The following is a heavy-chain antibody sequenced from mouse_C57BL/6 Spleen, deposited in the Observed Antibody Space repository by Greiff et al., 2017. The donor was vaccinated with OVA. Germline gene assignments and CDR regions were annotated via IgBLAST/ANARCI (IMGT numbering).Heavy chain of an antibody. Sequence: QVQLKQSGAELARPGASVKLSCKASGYTFTSYGISWVKQRTGQGLEWIGEIYPRSGNTYYNEKFKGKATLTADKSSSTAYMELRSLTSEDSAVYVCARRSELLNYFDYWGQGTTLTVSS. V-gene: IGHV1-81*01. CDR1: GYTFTSYG. CDR2: IYPRSGNT. CDR3: ARRSELLNYFDY. J-gene: IGHJ2*01.